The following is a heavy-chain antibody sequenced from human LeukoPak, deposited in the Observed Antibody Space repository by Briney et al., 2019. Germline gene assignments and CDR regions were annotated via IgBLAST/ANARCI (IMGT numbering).Heavy chain of an antibody. CDR1: GFRFSRYR. D-gene: IGHD2/OR15-2a*01. Sequence: GGSLRLSSAASGFRFSRYRMSWVRQAPGKGLEWVAHIKQDVDSVKGRFTISRDNAKNSLYLQMDSLRPEDTAVYFCARTSFYSFDSWGQGTLVTVSS. V-gene: IGHV3-7*01. J-gene: IGHJ4*02. CDR2: IKQD. CDR3: ARTSFYSFDS.